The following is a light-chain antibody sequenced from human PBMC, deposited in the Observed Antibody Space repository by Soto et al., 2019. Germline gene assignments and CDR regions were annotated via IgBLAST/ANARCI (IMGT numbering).Light chain of an antibody. Sequence: EIVLTQSPGTLSLSPGERATLSCRASQSVSSSYLAWYQQKPGQAPRLLIYGASSRATSIPDRFSGSGSGTDFTLTISRLEPEDFAVYYCQQYGGSPLTFGGGTKVDIK. J-gene: IGKJ4*01. V-gene: IGKV3-20*01. CDR1: QSVSSSY. CDR2: GAS. CDR3: QQYGGSPLT.